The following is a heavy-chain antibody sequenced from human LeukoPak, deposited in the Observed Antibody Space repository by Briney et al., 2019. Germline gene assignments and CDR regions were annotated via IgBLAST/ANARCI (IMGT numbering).Heavy chain of an antibody. D-gene: IGHD3-10*01. J-gene: IGHJ4*02. CDR2: IYHSGST. V-gene: IGHV4-4*02. Sequence: SETLSLTCAVSGGSISSSNWWSWIRQPPGKGLEWIGEIYHSGSTNYNPSLKSRVTISVDTSKNQFSLKLSSVTAADTAVYYCARQGRLLWFGELRGGFDYWGQGTLVTVSS. CDR1: GGSISSSNW. CDR3: ARQGRLLWFGELRGGFDY.